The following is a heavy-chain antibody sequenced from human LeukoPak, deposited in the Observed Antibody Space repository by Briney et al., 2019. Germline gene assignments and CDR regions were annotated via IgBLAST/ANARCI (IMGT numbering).Heavy chain of an antibody. CDR2: IRYDGSNK. J-gene: IGHJ2*01. Sequence: PGGSLRLSCAASGFTFSSYGMHWVRQAPGKGLEWVAFIRYDGSNKYYADSVKGRFTISRDNSKNTLYLQMNSLRAEDTAVYYCAKDSGYAPGGGYFDLWGRGTLVTVSS. D-gene: IGHD5-12*01. CDR1: GFTFSSYG. V-gene: IGHV3-30*02. CDR3: AKDSGYAPGGGYFDL.